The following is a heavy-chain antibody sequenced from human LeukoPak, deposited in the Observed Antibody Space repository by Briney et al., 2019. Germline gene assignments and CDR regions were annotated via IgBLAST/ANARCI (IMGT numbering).Heavy chain of an antibody. CDR3: ARDAASLARIMQY. Sequence: GGSLRLSCAASGFTFSSYGMHWVRQAPGKGLEWVAVIWYDGSNKYYVDSVKGRFTISRDNSKNTLYLQTNSLRAEDTAVYYCARDAASLARIMQYWGQGTLVTVSS. V-gene: IGHV3-33*01. CDR2: IWYDGSNK. CDR1: GFTFSSYG. J-gene: IGHJ4*02. D-gene: IGHD1-14*01.